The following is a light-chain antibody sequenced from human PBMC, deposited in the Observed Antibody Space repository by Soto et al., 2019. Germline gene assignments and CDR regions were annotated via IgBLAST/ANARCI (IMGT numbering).Light chain of an antibody. V-gene: IGKV1-5*01. CDR1: QSINNL. CDR3: QQYYAYSSWT. J-gene: IGKJ1*01. Sequence: DIQMTQSPSTLSASVGDRVTITCRASQSINNLLAWYQQQPGKAPKLLIYDASTLEDGVPSKFIGSGSGTEFTLTISSLQPDDFATYYCQQYYAYSSWTFGPGTRVNIK. CDR2: DAS.